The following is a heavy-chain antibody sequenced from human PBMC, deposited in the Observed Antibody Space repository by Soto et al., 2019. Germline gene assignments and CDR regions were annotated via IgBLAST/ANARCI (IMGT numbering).Heavy chain of an antibody. CDR2: ISDAGDP. V-gene: IGHV3-13*05. CDR1: GFTFRNYD. J-gene: IGHJ6*02. Sequence: EVQLVESGGGLVQPGGSLRLSCEASGFTFRNYDMHWVRQGTGKVLEWVSGISDAGDPDYADSVEGRFTISRENAQNSFFLQMNSLRVGDTAVYYCARTDRDFYGLDVWGQGTTVIVYS. CDR3: ARTDRDFYGLDV.